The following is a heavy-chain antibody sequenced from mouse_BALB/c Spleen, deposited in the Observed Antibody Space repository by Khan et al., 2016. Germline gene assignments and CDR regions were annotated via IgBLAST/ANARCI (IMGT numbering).Heavy chain of an antibody. CDR2: NYPGDGMI. V-gene: IGHV1S56*01. CDR3: ARVYDGYSAWFGY. CDR1: GYAFTSYY. J-gene: IGHJ3*01. Sequence: QVQLQQSGPELVKPGASVKMSCKASGYAFTSYYIHWVKQRPGQGLEWIGWNYPGDGMINYNEKFRGRTTLTADKSSSTAYMLLSSLTSEDSAIDCCARVYDGYSAWFGYWGQGTLVTVSA. D-gene: IGHD2-3*01.